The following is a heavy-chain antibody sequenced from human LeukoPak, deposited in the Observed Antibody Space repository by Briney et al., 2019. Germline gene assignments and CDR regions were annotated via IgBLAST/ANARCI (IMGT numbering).Heavy chain of an antibody. CDR1: GGSISSSSYY. V-gene: IGHV4-39*07. CDR3: AREGRAAAGFVGFVRYYGMDV. J-gene: IGHJ6*02. Sequence: PSETLSLTCTVSGGSISSSSYYWGWIRQPPGKGLEWIGSIYYSGSTNYNPSLKGRVTISVDTSKNQFSLKLSSVTAADTAVYYCAREGRAAAGFVGFVRYYGMDVWGQGTTVTVSS. CDR2: IYYSGST. D-gene: IGHD6-13*01.